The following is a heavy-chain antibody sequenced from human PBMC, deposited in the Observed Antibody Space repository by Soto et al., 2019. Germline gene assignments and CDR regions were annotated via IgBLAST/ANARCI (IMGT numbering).Heavy chain of an antibody. V-gene: IGHV4-59*01. Sequence: QVHLLESGPGLVRPSETLSLTCSVSGGSMSPYYWSWIRQSPRKGLEWIGYIYYSGNTNYNPSLKSRVTRSVDTSKSQFSLMLNSVTAADSAVYYCARGVYDYWSGYYAGSGLDVWGQGTTVIVSS. CDR1: GGSMSPYY. CDR2: IYYSGNT. D-gene: IGHD3-3*01. CDR3: ARGVYDYWSGYYAGSGLDV. J-gene: IGHJ6*02.